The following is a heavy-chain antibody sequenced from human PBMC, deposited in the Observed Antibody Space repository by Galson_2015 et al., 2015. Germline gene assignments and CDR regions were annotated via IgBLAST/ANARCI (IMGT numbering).Heavy chain of an antibody. CDR3: ARDTQYSSSWTGGGFDY. D-gene: IGHD6-13*01. V-gene: IGHV3-21*01. CDR1: GFTFSSYS. J-gene: IGHJ4*02. CDR2: ISNSSSYI. Sequence: SLRLSCAASGFTFSSYSMNWVRQAPGKGLEWVSSISNSSSYIYYADSVKGRFTISGDNAKNSLYLQMNSLRAEDTAVYYCARDTQYSSSWTGGGFDYWGQGTLVTVSS.